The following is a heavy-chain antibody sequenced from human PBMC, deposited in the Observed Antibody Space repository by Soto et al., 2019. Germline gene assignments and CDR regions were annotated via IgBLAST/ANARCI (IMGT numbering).Heavy chain of an antibody. CDR2: IYYSGST. CDR1: GGSISSYY. V-gene: IGHV4-59*01. D-gene: IGHD3-3*01. J-gene: IGHJ6*02. CDR3: ARLEARLHYYYYGMDV. Sequence: QVQLQESGPGLVKPSETLSLTCTVSGGSISSYYWSWIRQPPGKGLERIGYIYYSGSTNYNPSLKSRVTISVDTSKNQFSLKLSSVTAADTAVYYCARLEARLHYYYYGMDVWGQGTTVTVSS.